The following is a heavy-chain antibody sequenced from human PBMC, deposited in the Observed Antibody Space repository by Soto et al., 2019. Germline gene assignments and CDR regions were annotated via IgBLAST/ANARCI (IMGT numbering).Heavy chain of an antibody. CDR2: ISGSGGST. J-gene: IGHJ4*02. CDR3: ASRSSGWYFDY. V-gene: IGHV3-23*01. D-gene: IGHD6-19*01. Sequence: EVQLLESGGGLVQPGGSLRLSCAASGFSFSSYAMNWVRQAPGKGLEWVSVISGSGGSTYYADSVKGRFTISRDNSKNTLYLQMISLRAEDTAVYYWASRSSGWYFDYWGQGTLVTVSS. CDR1: GFSFSSYA.